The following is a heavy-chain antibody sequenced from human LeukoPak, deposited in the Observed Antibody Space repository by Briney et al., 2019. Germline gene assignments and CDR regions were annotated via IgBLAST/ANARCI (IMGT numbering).Heavy chain of an antibody. J-gene: IGHJ6*02. CDR2: IIPILDIA. D-gene: IGHD1-26*01. CDR3: ARDSAYGMDV. Sequence: SVKVSCKASGGTFSSYAISWVRQAPGQGLEWMGRIIPILDIANHAQKFQGRVTITADKSTSTAYMELSSLRSEDTAVYYCARDSAYGMDVWGQGTTVTVSS. CDR1: GGTFSSYA. V-gene: IGHV1-69*04.